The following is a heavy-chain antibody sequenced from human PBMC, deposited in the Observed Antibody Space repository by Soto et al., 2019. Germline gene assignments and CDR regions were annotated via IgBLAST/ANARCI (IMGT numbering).Heavy chain of an antibody. CDR3: AHRMGKYSFWHGGYLAY. J-gene: IGHJ1*01. CDR2: IFWDDDK. D-gene: IGHD6-25*01. CDR1: WFSLNTGGVG. Sequence: SGPTLLNPTQTLTLTYTFSWFSLNTGGVGVGWIRQPPGKALEWLAVIFWDDDKRYSPSLKSRLTIIKDTSKNQVVLTMTNMDPVDTATYYCAHRMGKYSFWHGGYLAYWGQGALVIVSS. V-gene: IGHV2-5*02.